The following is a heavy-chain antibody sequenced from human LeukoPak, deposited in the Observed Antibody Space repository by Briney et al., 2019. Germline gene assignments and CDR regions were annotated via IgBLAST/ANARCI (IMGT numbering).Heavy chain of an antibody. J-gene: IGHJ3*02. CDR2: ISSSSSTI. CDR1: GFTFSSYS. D-gene: IGHD2-2*01. CDR3: AKDMGGGYCSSTSCLRNAFDI. V-gene: IGHV3-48*04. Sequence: GGSLRLSCAASGFTFSSYSMNWVRQAPGKGLEWVSYISSSSSTIYYADSVKGRFTISRDNAKNSLYLQMNSLRAEDTALYYCAKDMGGGYCSSTSCLRNAFDIWGQGTMVTVSS.